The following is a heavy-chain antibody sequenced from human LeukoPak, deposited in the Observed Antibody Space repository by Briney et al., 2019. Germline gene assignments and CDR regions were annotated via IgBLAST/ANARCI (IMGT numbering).Heavy chain of an antibody. CDR1: GFPFMTYA. J-gene: IGHJ6*03. D-gene: IGHD1-1*01. Sequence: GGSLRLSCEASGFPFMTYAMNWVRQSPGKGLEWVAFLTRGSSNIQYAESVKGRFTISRDNGKDSLFLQMNSLTAEDTAVYYCARVVPVHEYYNSYMDVWGKGTTVTVSS. CDR2: LTRGSSNI. V-gene: IGHV3-48*01. CDR3: ARVVPVHEYYNSYMDV.